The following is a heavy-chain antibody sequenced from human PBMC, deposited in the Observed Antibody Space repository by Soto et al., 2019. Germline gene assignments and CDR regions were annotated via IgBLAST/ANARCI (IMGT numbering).Heavy chain of an antibody. CDR1: GRSISSYY. J-gene: IGHJ4*02. CDR2: IYYSART. Sequence: QVQLQESGPGLVKPSETLSLTCTVSGRSISSYYWSWIRQPPGKGLEWIGYIYYSARTNYNPSLKSRVATSVDTSKNQFSLKLSSGTAADTAGYYCAGHPDSWGQGTLVTVSS. V-gene: IGHV4-59*08. CDR3: AGHPDS.